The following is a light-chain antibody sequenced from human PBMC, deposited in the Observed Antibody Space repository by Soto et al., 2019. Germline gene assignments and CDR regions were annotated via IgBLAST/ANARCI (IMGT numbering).Light chain of an antibody. Sequence: QSALTQPPSASRSPGQSVTISCTGTSSDIGTYKYVSWYQQYPGKAPKLMIYEVNSRPSGVPDRFSGSKSGNTASLTVSGLQAEDEADYYCSSYAGSINWVFGGGTKLTVL. CDR3: SSYAGSINWV. J-gene: IGLJ3*02. CDR1: SSDIGTYKY. CDR2: EVN. V-gene: IGLV2-8*02.